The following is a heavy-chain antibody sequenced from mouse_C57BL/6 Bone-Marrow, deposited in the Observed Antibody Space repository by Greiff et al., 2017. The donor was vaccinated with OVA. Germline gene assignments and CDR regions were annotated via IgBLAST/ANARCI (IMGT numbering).Heavy chain of an antibody. CDR3: AKGGVDGSSFWYFDV. J-gene: IGHJ1*03. CDR1: GFSLTSYG. Sequence: VQVVESGPGLVQPSQSLSITCTVSGFSLTSYGVHWVRQSPGKGLEWLGVIWRGGSTDYNAAFMSRLSITKDNSKSQVFFKMNSLQADDTAIYYCAKGGVDGSSFWYFDVWGTGTTVTVSS. CDR2: IWRGGST. D-gene: IGHD1-1*01. V-gene: IGHV2-5*01.